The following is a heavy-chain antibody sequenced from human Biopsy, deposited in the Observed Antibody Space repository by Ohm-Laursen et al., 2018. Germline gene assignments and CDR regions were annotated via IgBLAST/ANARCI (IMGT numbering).Heavy chain of an antibody. CDR2: ISRTSDFI. V-gene: IGHV3-21*01. J-gene: IGHJ4*02. CDR1: GFTFSTYT. CDR3: ARERGWKSISTIDY. Sequence: SLRLSCSASGFTFSTYTMTWARQAPGKGLEWVSSISRTSDFIYYADSVMGRFTISRDNAKNSVDLQMNSLRAEDTAVYFCARERGWKSISTIDYWGQGTLVTASS. D-gene: IGHD6-6*01.